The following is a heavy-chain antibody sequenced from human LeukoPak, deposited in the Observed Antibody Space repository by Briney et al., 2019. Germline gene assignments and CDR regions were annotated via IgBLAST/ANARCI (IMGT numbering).Heavy chain of an antibody. CDR1: GFTFSNYA. CDR3: ANRGYISGARLYYFDY. V-gene: IGHV3-23*01. CDR2: FGISGNT. Sequence: GGSLRLSCAASGFTFSNYAMSWVRQAPGKGLEWISTFGISGNTYYADSVKGRFIISRDNSKNTVYLQINSLRAEDTAVYYCANRGYISGARLYYFDYWGQGTLVTVSS. J-gene: IGHJ4*02. D-gene: IGHD6-19*01.